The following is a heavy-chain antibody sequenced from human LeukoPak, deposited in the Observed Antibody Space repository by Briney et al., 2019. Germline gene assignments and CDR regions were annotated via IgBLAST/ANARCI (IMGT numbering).Heavy chain of an antibody. Sequence: ASVKVSCKVSGYTLTELSMHWVRQAPGKGLEWMGGFDPEDGETIYAQKFQGRVTMTEDTSTDTAYMELSSLRSEDTAVYYCARAHPSAFYDVREYYYYMDVWGKGTTVTVSS. V-gene: IGHV1-24*01. CDR3: ARAHPSAFYDVREYYYYMDV. D-gene: IGHD2/OR15-2a*01. J-gene: IGHJ6*03. CDR2: FDPEDGET. CDR1: GYTLTELS.